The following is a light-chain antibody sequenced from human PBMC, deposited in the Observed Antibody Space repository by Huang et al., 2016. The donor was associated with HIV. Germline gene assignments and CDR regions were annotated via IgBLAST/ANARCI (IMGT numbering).Light chain of an antibody. CDR1: QSVGIY. CDR2: GAS. CDR3: QQYERPPDT. V-gene: IGKV3-20*01. Sequence: EIVLTQSPGTLSLSPGERATLSCRASQSVGIYLAWYQQKPGQAPRLLIYGASTRVTGIPDRFIGGGSGTDFTLSISRLEPEDFAVYYCQQYERPPDTFGPGTKVNIK. J-gene: IGKJ3*01.